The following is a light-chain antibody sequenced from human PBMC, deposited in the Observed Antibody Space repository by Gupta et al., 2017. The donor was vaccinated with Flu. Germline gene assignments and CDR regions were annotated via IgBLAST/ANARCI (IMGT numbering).Light chain of an antibody. CDR2: VSSDGSQ. Sequence: VTRTCTRGRGASGYAIAWYQHSQEKGPGSLMAVSSDGSQSRGDGIHDRNTGSGPGAERYLTISSPQYEDDGDYYCQTGGDGGQVFGGGTKLTVL. V-gene: IGLV4-69*01. J-gene: IGLJ3*02. CDR1: RGASGYA. CDR3: QTGGDGGQV.